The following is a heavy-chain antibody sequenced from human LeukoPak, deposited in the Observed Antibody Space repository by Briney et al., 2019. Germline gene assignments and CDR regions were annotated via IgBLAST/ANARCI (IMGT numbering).Heavy chain of an antibody. Sequence: PGGSLRLSCAASGFTFSRYEMNWVRQAPGEGLEWVSYISSSGSTIYYADSVKGRFTISRDNAKNSLYLQMNSLRAEDTAVYYCARYGSGYDFDYWGQGTLVTVSS. CDR3: ARYGSGYDFDY. J-gene: IGHJ4*02. CDR2: ISSSGSTI. V-gene: IGHV3-48*03. CDR1: GFTFSRYE. D-gene: IGHD5-12*01.